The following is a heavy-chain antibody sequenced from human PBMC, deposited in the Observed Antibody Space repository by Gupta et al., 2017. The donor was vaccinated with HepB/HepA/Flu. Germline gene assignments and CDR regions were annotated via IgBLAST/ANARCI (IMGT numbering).Heavy chain of an antibody. CDR3: AKDKRFLEWLPAYYFGD. V-gene: IGHV3-23*01. CDR1: GFTFSTYA. CDR2: ISGNGAGT. D-gene: IGHD3-3*01. Sequence: EVQLLESGGGLVQPGGSLRLSCAASGFTFSTYAMSWVRQAPGKALEWVSIISGNGAGTYYADSVKGRFTISRDNSKKTLFLQMNSLRAEDTAVYYCAKDKRFLEWLPAYYFGDWGQGTLGTVSS. J-gene: IGHJ4*02.